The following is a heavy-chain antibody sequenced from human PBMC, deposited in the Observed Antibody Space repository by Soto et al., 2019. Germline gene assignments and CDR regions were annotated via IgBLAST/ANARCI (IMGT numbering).Heavy chain of an antibody. CDR2: IYCSGST. CDR1: GGSLSSYY. J-gene: IGHJ4*02. V-gene: IGHV4-59*01. D-gene: IGHD6-19*01. Sequence: SETLSLTCVVSGGSLSSYYWSWIRQPPGKGLEWIGYIYCSGSTDYNPSLKSRVTISVDTSKNQFSLRLTSVTAADTAMYYCARESSGWSNFDFWGQGALVTVSS. CDR3: ARESSGWSNFDF.